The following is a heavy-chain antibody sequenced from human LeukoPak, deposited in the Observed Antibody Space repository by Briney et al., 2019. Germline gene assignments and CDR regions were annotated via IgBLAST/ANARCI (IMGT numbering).Heavy chain of an antibody. CDR1: GYTFTDYG. Sequence: ASVKVSCKASGYTFTDYGISWVRQAPGQGLEWMGWISAYNGNTKYAQKFQGRVTMTTDTSTSTAYMEVRSLRSDDTAVYYCARDLRGYDFWSGFFKYYFDYWGQETLVTVSS. D-gene: IGHD3-3*01. CDR2: ISAYNGNT. V-gene: IGHV1-18*01. CDR3: ARDLRGYDFWSGFFKYYFDY. J-gene: IGHJ4*02.